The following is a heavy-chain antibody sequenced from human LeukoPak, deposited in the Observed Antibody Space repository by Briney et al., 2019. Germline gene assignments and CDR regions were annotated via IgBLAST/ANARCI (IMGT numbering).Heavy chain of an antibody. J-gene: IGHJ6*03. CDR1: GGSISSSSYY. CDR3: ARGDMMSDYIDV. CDR2: IYYSGST. Sequence: SETLSLTCTVSGGSISSSSYYWGWIRQPPGKGLEWIGSIYYSGSTYYHPSLKSRVTISVDTSKNQFSLKLSSVTAADTAVYYCARGDMMSDYIDVWGKGTTVTVSS. V-gene: IGHV4-39*07. D-gene: IGHD2-15*01.